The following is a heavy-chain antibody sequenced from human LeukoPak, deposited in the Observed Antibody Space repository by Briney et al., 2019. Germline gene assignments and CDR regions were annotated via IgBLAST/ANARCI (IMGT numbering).Heavy chain of an antibody. CDR1: GYTFTSYG. V-gene: IGHV1-18*01. CDR3: ARTYGSGSYGGY. CDR2: ISAYNGNT. Sequence: ASVKVSCKASGYTFTSYGMSWVRQAPGQGLEWMGWISAYNGNTNYAQKLQGRVTRTTDTSTSTAYMELRSLRSDDTAVYHCARTYGSGSYGGYWGQGTLVTVSS. J-gene: IGHJ4*02. D-gene: IGHD3-10*01.